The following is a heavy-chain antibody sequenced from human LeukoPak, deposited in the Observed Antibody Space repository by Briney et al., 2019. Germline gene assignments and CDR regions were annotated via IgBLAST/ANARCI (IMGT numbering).Heavy chain of an antibody. V-gene: IGHV1-2*02. Sequence: EASVKVSCKASGYTFTSYGISWVRQAPGQGLEWMGWINPNSGGTNYAQKFQGRVTMTRDTSISTAYMELSRLRSDDTAVYYCARGRNDFWSGYSFDYWGQGTLVTVSS. CDR2: INPNSGGT. D-gene: IGHD3-3*01. CDR3: ARGRNDFWSGYSFDY. CDR1: GYTFTSYG. J-gene: IGHJ4*02.